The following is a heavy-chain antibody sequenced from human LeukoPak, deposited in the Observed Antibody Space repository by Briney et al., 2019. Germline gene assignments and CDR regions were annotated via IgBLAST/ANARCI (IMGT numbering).Heavy chain of an antibody. CDR3: AKDRRSTVIGPPSV. Sequence: QPGGTLRLSCAASGFTFSSYGMSWVRQAPGKGLEWVSAISGSGGSTYCADSVKGRFTISRDNSKNTLYLQMNSLRAEDTAVYYCAKDRRSTVIGPPSVWGQGTLVTVSS. CDR1: GFTFSSYG. CDR2: ISGSGGST. D-gene: IGHD4-17*01. J-gene: IGHJ4*02. V-gene: IGHV3-23*01.